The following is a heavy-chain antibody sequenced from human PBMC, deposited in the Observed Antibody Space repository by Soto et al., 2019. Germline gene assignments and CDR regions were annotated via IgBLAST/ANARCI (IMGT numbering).Heavy chain of an antibody. J-gene: IGHJ4*02. V-gene: IGHV1-8*01. CDR2: MNPDSGHA. CDR1: GYTLTNSD. Sequence: VKVSCKASGYTLTNSDINWVRQAPGQGLEWMGWMNPDSGHAAYAQKFQGRVTLTTSTSTSTVYMEMRSLGSEDTAVYYCARRPHCSGGICYYGLDNWGQGTLVTVSS. CDR3: ARRPHCSGGICYYGLDN. D-gene: IGHD2-15*01.